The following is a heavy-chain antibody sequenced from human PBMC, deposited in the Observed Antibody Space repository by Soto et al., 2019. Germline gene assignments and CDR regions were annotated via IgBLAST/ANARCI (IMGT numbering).Heavy chain of an antibody. J-gene: IGHJ5*02. CDR1: GYTFTTHG. V-gene: IGHV1-18*01. Sequence: QVQLVQSGAEVKKPGASVKVSCKASGYTFTTHGISWVRQVPGQGLEWMGWVRGDNGHTNYAQSLQGRVTMTTDTSTNTAYMELRSLRSDDTAVYYCARDLGYCGSGTCYREWFDPWGQGTLVNVSS. CDR2: VRGDNGHT. CDR3: ARDLGYCGSGTCYREWFDP. D-gene: IGHD2-15*01.